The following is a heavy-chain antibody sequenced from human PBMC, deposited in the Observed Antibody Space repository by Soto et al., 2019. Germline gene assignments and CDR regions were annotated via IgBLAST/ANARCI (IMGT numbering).Heavy chain of an antibody. CDR2: FDPEDGET. J-gene: IGHJ6*02. CDR1: GYTLTELS. D-gene: IGHD3-16*01. V-gene: IGHV1-24*01. Sequence: ASVKVSCKVSGYTLTELSMHWVRQAPGKGLEWMGGFDPEDGETIYAQKFQGRVTMTEDTSTDTAYMELSSLRSEDTAVYYCATDLLGVRGHYYYYYGMDVWGQGTTVTVSS. CDR3: ATDLLGVRGHYYYYYGMDV.